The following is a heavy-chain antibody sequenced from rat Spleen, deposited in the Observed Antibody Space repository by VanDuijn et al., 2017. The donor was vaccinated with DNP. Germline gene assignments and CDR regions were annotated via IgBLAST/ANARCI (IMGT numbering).Heavy chain of an antibody. CDR3: ATRGDGYDDWFAY. V-gene: IGHV5S10*01. CDR2: IIYDGSRT. CDR1: GFTFSDYN. D-gene: IGHD1-7*01. Sequence: EVQLVESGGGLVQPGRSLKVSCAASGFTFSDYNMAWVRQAPKKGLEWVATIIYDGSRTYYRDSVKGRFTISRDNARSTLYLQMDSLRSEDTATYYCATRGDGYDDWFAYWGQGTLVTVSS. J-gene: IGHJ3*01.